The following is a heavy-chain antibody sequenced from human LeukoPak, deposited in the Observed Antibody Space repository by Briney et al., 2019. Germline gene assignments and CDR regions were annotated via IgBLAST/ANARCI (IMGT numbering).Heavy chain of an antibody. J-gene: IGHJ4*02. CDR3: ARLPNRYYDSSGPVLYYFDS. CDR2: IYPGDSHT. D-gene: IGHD3-22*01. Sequence: GESLKISCKGSGYSFTTYWIGWVRQMPGKGPELMGIIYPGDSHTRYSPSFQGQVTISAAKSISTAYLQWSSLKASDAAMYYCARLPNRYYDSSGPVLYYFDSWGQGTLVTVSS. CDR1: GYSFTTYW. V-gene: IGHV5-51*01.